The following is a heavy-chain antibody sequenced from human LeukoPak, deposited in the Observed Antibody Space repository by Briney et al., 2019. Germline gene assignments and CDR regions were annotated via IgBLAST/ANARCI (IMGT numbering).Heavy chain of an antibody. CDR3: RFGEISLDY. V-gene: IGHV3-30-3*01. J-gene: IGHJ4*02. D-gene: IGHD3-10*01. CDR1: GFTFSSYA. CDR2: ISYDGGNK. Sequence: PGGSLRLSCAASGFTFSSYAMHWVRQAPGKGLEWVALISYDGGNKYYADSVKGRFTISRDNSKNTLYLQMNSQRAEDTAVYYCRFGEISLDYWGQGTLVTVSS.